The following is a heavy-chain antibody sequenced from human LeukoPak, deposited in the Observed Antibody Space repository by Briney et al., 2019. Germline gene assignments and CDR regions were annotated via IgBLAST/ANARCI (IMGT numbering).Heavy chain of an antibody. CDR3: ARDKYGSTMVRGVIDI. D-gene: IGHD3-10*01. Sequence: SEALLLTCCVSGGSIRCSNWWSWVWKPPGKGLEWIGEIYHSGSTNYNPSLKSRVTISVDKSKNQFSLKLSSVTAADTAVYYCARDKYGSTMVRGVIDIWGQGTMVTVSS. CDR2: IYHSGST. CDR1: GGSIRCSNW. J-gene: IGHJ3*02. V-gene: IGHV4-4*02.